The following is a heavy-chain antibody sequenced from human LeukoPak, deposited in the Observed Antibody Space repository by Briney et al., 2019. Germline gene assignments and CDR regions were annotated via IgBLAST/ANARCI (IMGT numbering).Heavy chain of an antibody. CDR3: ARDSILGVYYFDY. CDR2: ISYDGSNK. Sequence: GGSLRLSCAASGFTFSSYAMHWVRQAPGKGLEWVAVISYDGSNKYYADSVKGRFTISRDNSKNTLYLQMNSLRAEDTAVYYCARDSILGVYYFDYWGLGTLVTVSS. CDR1: GFTFSSYA. J-gene: IGHJ4*02. D-gene: IGHD1-26*01. V-gene: IGHV3-30-3*01.